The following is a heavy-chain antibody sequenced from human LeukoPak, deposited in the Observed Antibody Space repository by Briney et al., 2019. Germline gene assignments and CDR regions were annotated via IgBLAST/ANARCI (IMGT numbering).Heavy chain of an antibody. CDR2: ISGSGGST. CDR1: GFTFSSYS. Sequence: GGSLRLSCAASGFTFSSYSMNWVRQAPGKGLEWVSAISGSGGSTYYADSVKGRFTISRDNSKNTLYLQMNSLRAEDTAVYYCAKVGQLEWAQDDAFDIWGQGTMVTVSS. V-gene: IGHV3-23*01. CDR3: AKVGQLEWAQDDAFDI. J-gene: IGHJ3*02. D-gene: IGHD1-1*01.